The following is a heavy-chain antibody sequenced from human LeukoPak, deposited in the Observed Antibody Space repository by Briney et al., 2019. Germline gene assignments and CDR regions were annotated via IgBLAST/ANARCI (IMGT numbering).Heavy chain of an antibody. CDR3: ARERSHNERDRGWFDP. J-gene: IGHJ5*02. Sequence: AASVKVSCKTSGYSFSDYSIHWVRQAPGQGLEWMGIINPLGGNTNYAQKFQGRVTMTRDMSASTVYMELNSLRSDDTAIYYCARERSHNERDRGWFDPWGQGTLVTVSS. CDR1: GYSFSDYS. V-gene: IGHV1-46*01. D-gene: IGHD1-1*01. CDR2: INPLGGNT.